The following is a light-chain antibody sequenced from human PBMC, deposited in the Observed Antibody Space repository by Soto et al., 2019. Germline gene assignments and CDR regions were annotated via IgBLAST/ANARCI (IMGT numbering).Light chain of an antibody. CDR2: GAS. CDR3: QQYGSSPPYT. CDR1: KSVSSSY. J-gene: IGKJ2*01. Sequence: EIVLTQSPGTLSLSPGERATLSCRASKSVSSSYLAWYKQKPGQAPRLLIYGASSMATGIPDRFSGSGSGTDFTLTISRLEPEDFAVYYCQQYGSSPPYTFVQVTKLEIK. V-gene: IGKV3-20*01.